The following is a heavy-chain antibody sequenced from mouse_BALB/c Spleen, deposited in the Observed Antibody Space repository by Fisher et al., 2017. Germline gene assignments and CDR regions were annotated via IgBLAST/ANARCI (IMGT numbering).Heavy chain of an antibody. V-gene: IGHV1-12*01. CDR3: ARDGSYAMDY. J-gene: IGHJ4*01. Sequence: KFKGKATLTVDKSSSTAYMQLSSLTSEDSAVYFCARDGSYAMDYWGQGTSVTVS. D-gene: IGHD1-1*01.